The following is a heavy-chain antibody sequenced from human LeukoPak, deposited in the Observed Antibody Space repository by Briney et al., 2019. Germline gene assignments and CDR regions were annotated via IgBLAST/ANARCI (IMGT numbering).Heavy chain of an antibody. J-gene: IGHJ4*02. CDR2: IYSSVT. CDR1: GFTVSSNS. V-gene: IGHV3-53*01. D-gene: IGHD4-23*01. CDR3: ARRAGGYSHPYDY. Sequence: GGSLRLSCTVSGFTVSSNSMSWVRQAPGKGLERVSFIYSSVTHYSDSVKGRFTISRDNSKNTLYLQMSSLRAEDTAVYYCARRAGGYSHPYDYWGQGVLVTVSS.